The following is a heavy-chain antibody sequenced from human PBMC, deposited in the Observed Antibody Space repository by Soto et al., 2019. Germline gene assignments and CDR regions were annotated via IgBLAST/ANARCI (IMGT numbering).Heavy chain of an antibody. D-gene: IGHD6-19*01. V-gene: IGHV1-2*04. CDR2: INPNSGDT. CDR3: ATSRISIAVAGETEYYFDY. J-gene: IGHJ4*02. Sequence: AASVKVSCKASGYIFTGYYMHWVRQAPGQGLEWMGWINPNSGDTNYTQKFQGWVTMTRDTSISTAYMELSRLRSDDTAVYYCATSRISIAVAGETEYYFDYWGQGTLVTV. CDR1: GYIFTGYY.